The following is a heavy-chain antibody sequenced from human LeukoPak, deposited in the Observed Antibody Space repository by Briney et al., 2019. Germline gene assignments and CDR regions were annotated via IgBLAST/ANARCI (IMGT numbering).Heavy chain of an antibody. CDR1: GGSLSNYY. J-gene: IGHJ5*02. CDR2: INHSGST. CDR3: ARGPASGSDFAWFDP. Sequence: SETLSLTCAVYGGSLSNYYWSWIRQPPGKGLEWIGEINHSGSTKFNPSLKSRVTILVDMSRSQFSLQLNSVTAADTAVYYCARGPASGSDFAWFDPWGQGTLVTVSS. D-gene: IGHD3-10*01. V-gene: IGHV4-34*01.